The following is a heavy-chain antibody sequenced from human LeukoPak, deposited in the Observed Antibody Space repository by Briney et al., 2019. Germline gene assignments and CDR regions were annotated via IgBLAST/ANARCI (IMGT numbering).Heavy chain of an antibody. CDR2: IYYSGST. D-gene: IGHD2-2*01. V-gene: IGHV4-39*01. J-gene: IGHJ4*02. CDR1: GGSISSSSYS. CDR3: ARHPQYCSSTSCYYFDY. Sequence: PSETLSLTCTVSGGSISSSSYSWGWIRQPPGKGLEWIGSIYYSGSTYYNPSLKSRVTISVDTSKNQFSLKLSSVTAADTAVYYCARHPQYCSSTSCYYFDYWGQGTLVTVSS.